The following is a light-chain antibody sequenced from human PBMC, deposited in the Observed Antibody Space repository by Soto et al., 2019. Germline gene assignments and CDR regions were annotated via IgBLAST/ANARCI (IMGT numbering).Light chain of an antibody. CDR3: QQYGDSLLT. CDR1: QAVTSKF. Sequence: IMFTQSPGTLSSPPENEATLSCKASQAVTSKFLAWYQQKPGQPPRLLILGASTRATGIADRFSGSGSGTDFTLTISRLEPEDFAVYYCQQYGDSLLTFGGGTKVDI. CDR2: GAS. J-gene: IGKJ4*01. V-gene: IGKV3-20*01.